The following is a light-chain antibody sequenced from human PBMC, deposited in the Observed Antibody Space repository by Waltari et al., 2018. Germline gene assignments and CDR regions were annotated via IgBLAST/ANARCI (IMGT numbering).Light chain of an antibody. J-gene: IGLJ3*02. Sequence: QSVLTQPPSASGTPGQRVTSPCPGSASHIRSHPVHWYQHRPGKAPKLLIHRSDQRPSWVPDRFSGSKSGTSASLAISGLQSEDEADYYCASWDDSLNGHWVFGGGTKVTVL. CDR1: ASHIRSHP. V-gene: IGLV1-44*01. CDR2: RSD. CDR3: ASWDDSLNGHWV.